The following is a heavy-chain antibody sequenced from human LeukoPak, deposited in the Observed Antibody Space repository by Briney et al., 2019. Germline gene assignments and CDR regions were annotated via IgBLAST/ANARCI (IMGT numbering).Heavy chain of an antibody. J-gene: IGHJ5*02. CDR2: LQPSGAT. Sequence: ASETLSLTCIVSGASISSYYWSWIRHPAGNELEWIGRLQPSGATNYNPSLESRVTMSVDTSKNQFSLSLTSVTAADTAVYYCARDSTGTAFDPWGQGTLVTVSS. CDR3: ARDSTGTAFDP. CDR1: GASISSYY. V-gene: IGHV4-4*07. D-gene: IGHD1-14*01.